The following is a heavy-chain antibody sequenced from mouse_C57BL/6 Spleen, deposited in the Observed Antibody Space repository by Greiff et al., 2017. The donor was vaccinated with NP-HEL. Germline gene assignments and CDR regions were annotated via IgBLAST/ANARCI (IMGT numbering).Heavy chain of an antibody. J-gene: IGHJ3*01. CDR3: ARILGTAQAFAY. V-gene: IGHV1-26*01. CDR1: GYTFTDYY. CDR2: INPNNGGT. D-gene: IGHD3-2*02. Sequence: EVKLQQSGPELVKPGASVKISCKASGYTFTDYYMNWVKQSHGKSLEWIGDINPNNGGTSYNQKFKGKATLTVDKSSSTAYMELRSLTSEDSAVYYCARILGTAQAFAYWGQGTLVTVSA.